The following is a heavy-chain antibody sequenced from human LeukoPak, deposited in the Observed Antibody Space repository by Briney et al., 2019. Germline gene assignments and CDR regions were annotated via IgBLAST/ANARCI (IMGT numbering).Heavy chain of an antibody. CDR2: IYSGGNT. CDR3: ARFRYSSSWYVGGENWFDP. CDR1: GFTVSSNY. V-gene: IGHV3-53*01. J-gene: IGHJ5*02. D-gene: IGHD6-13*01. Sequence: PGGSLRLSCAASGFTVSSNYMSWVRQAPGKGLEWVSVIYSGGNTYYADSVKGRFTVSRDNSKNTLYLQMNSLRAEDAAVYYCARFRYSSSWYVGGENWFDPWGQGTLVTVSS.